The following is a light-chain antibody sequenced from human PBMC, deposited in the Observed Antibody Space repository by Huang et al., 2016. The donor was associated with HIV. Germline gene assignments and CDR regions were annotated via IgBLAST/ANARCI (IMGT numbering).Light chain of an antibody. J-gene: IGKJ1*01. CDR2: AAS. CDR3: QQSYSAPQT. V-gene: IGKV1-39*01. Sequence: DIQMTQSPSSLSASVGDRVTITCRASQSMSFYLNWYQQKPGKAPKLLIYAASSLQSGVPSRFSGSGSGTDFTLTISSLQPEDFATYYCQQSYSAPQTFGQGTKVEIK. CDR1: QSMSFY.